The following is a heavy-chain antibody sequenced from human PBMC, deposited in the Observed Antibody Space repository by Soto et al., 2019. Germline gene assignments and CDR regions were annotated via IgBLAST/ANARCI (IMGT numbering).Heavy chain of an antibody. D-gene: IGHD3-10*01. CDR2: IYYSGST. CDR1: GGSISSSSYY. V-gene: IGHV4-39*01. J-gene: IGHJ6*02. Sequence: SETLSLTCTVSGGSISSSSYYWGWIRQPPGKGLEWSGSIYYSGSTYYNPSLKSRVTISVDTSKNQFSLKLSSVTAADTAVYYCASRAVPHDYHYYGMDVWGQGTTVTVSS. CDR3: ASRAVPHDYHYYGMDV.